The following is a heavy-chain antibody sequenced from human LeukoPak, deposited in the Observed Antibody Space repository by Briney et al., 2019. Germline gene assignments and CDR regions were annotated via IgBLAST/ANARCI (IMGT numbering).Heavy chain of an antibody. CDR3: AKRGDGGHKSLEY. D-gene: IGHD3-16*01. Sequence: GTSLRLPCVASGFTFSNYGMHWVRQAPGKGLEWVATITYDGSSEYYADSVKDRFTVSRDNSKNTLYLQMSGVKTEDTAVYYCAKRGDGGHKSLEYWGQGTLVIVSS. CDR2: ITYDGSSE. V-gene: IGHV3-30*18. J-gene: IGHJ4*02. CDR1: GFTFSNYG.